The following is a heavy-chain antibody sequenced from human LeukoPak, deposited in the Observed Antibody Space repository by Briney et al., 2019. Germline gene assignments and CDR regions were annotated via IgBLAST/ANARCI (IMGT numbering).Heavy chain of an antibody. V-gene: IGHV1-2*02. D-gene: IGHD3-3*02. CDR1: GYTFTSYG. CDR3: ARDINMEATGCVRWFDP. J-gene: IGHJ5*02. Sequence: ASVKVSCKASGYTFTSYGISWVRQAPGQGLEWMGWINPNSGGTNYAQKFQGRVTMTRDTSISTAYMELSRLRSDDTAVYYCARDINMEATGCVRWFDPWGQGTLVTVSS. CDR2: INPNSGGT.